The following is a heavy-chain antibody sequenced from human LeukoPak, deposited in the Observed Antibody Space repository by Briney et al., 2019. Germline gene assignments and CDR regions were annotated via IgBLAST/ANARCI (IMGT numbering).Heavy chain of an antibody. V-gene: IGHV3-7*01. D-gene: IGHD6-19*01. J-gene: IGHJ4*02. CDR3: ARGDKSSGWYFFDY. CDR1: GFTFSNYW. Sequence: GGSLRLSCAASGFTFSNYWMSWVRQAPGKGLEWVANIKQDGSEKYYVDSVKGRFTISRDNAKNSLYLQMNSLRAEDTAVYYCARGDKSSGWYFFDYWGQGTLVTVSS. CDR2: IKQDGSEK.